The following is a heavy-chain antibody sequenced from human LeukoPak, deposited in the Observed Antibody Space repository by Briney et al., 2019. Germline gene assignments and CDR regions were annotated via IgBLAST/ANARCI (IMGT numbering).Heavy chain of an antibody. CDR1: GFNFDGNA. V-gene: IGHV3-9*01. Sequence: GGSLRLSCAASGFNFDGNAMHWVRQVPGKGLEWVSGISWDSANIGYADSVKGRYILSRANTKDSLYLKMNSLRAEDKALYFCAKESSVFCPDGVCSLDYWGQGSLVTVSS. D-gene: IGHD2-8*02. CDR2: ISWDSANI. CDR3: AKESSVFCPDGVCSLDY. J-gene: IGHJ4*02.